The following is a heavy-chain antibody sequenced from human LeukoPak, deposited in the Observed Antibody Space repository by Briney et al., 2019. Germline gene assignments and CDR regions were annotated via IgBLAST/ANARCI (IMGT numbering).Heavy chain of an antibody. J-gene: IGHJ4*02. CDR2: ISWNGGSI. Sequence: GGSLRLSCAASGFTFDDYAMHWVRQAPGKGLEWVSGISWNGGSIGYADSVKGRFTISRDNAKNSLYLQMNSLRAEDTALYYCAKARYYADAFDYWGQGTLVTVSS. D-gene: IGHD3-16*01. V-gene: IGHV3-9*01. CDR1: GFTFDDYA. CDR3: AKARYYADAFDY.